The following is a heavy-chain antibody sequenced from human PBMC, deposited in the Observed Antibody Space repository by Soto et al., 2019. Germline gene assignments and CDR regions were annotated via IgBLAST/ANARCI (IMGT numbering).Heavy chain of an antibody. CDR3: AREYCSSTSCLNWFDP. V-gene: IGHV3-48*01. D-gene: IGHD2-2*01. CDR1: GFTFSSYS. Sequence: GGSLKLSCAASGFTFSSYSMNWVRQAPGKGLEWVSYISSSSSTIYYADSVKGRFTISRDNAKNSLYLQMNSLRAEDTAVYYCAREYCSSTSCLNWFDPWGQGTLVTVSS. J-gene: IGHJ5*02. CDR2: ISSSSSTI.